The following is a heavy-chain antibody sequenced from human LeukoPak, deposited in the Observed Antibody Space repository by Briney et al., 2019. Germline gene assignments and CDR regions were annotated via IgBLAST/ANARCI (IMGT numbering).Heavy chain of an antibody. J-gene: IGHJ6*02. Sequence: PSETLSLTCTVSGGSISSYYWSWIRQPPGKGLEWIGYIYYSGSTNYNPSLKSRVTISVATSKKQISLKLSSVTAADTAVYYCARAVAGTHYYYGMDVWGQGTTVSVSS. CDR1: GGSISSYY. CDR2: IYYSGST. D-gene: IGHD6-19*01. CDR3: ARAVAGTHYYYGMDV. V-gene: IGHV4-59*01.